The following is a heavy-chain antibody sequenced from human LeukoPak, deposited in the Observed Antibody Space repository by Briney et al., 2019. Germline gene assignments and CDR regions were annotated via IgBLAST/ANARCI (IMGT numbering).Heavy chain of an antibody. D-gene: IGHD3-3*01. Sequence: GSLRLSCAASGFTFSTYSMNWVRQAPGKGLEWVSSISSSSSYIYYADSVKGRFTISRDIARNSLYLQMNSLRAEDTAVYFCARVGYYDFWSGPGYGMDVWAQGTTVTVSS. CDR2: ISSSSSYI. CDR1: GFTFSTYS. CDR3: ARVGYYDFWSGPGYGMDV. V-gene: IGHV3-21*01. J-gene: IGHJ6*02.